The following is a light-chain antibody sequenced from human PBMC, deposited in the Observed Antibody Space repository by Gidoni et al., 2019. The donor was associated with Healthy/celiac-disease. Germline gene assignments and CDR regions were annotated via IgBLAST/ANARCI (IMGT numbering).Light chain of an antibody. CDR3: QRKYNTLTWT. J-gene: IGKJ1*01. V-gene: IGKV1-39*01. CDR2: AAS. CDR1: QNFSNY. Sequence: DIHITQSPSSLSASVGDRDTITCRARQNFSNYLNLYQQKPGRAPKLLIYAASHLPSGVPSRFSGSGSGSDFALAISSRQPEDFATYDCQRKYNTLTWTFGEGTKVEIK.